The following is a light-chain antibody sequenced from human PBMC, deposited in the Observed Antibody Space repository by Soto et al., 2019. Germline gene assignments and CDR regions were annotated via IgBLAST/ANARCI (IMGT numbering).Light chain of an antibody. CDR3: AAWDDSLSAWV. J-gene: IGLJ3*02. V-gene: IGLV1-47*01. CDR2: RND. Sequence: QSVLTQPPSTSGTPGQRVTISCSGSSSNIGSNYVYWYQQLPGTAPKLLIYRNDQRPSGVPDRFSAAKSGTSASLAISGLRSDDEADYYCAAWDDSLSAWVFGGGTKLTVL. CDR1: SSNIGSNY.